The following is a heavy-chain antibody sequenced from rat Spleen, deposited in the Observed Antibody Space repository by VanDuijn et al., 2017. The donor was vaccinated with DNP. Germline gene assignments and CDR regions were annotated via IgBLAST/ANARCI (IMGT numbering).Heavy chain of an antibody. V-gene: IGHV2-1*01. J-gene: IGHJ2*01. D-gene: IGHD1-2*01. CDR3: ARHYTY. CDR2: IWSGGST. Sequence: QVQLKESGPGLVQPSQTLSLTCTVSGFSLTSNSVHWVRQPPGKGLEWVGAIWSGGSTDYNSALKSRLSISRDTSKSQVFLKMNSLQTEDTAIYFCARHYTYWGQGVMVTVSS. CDR1: GFSLTSNS.